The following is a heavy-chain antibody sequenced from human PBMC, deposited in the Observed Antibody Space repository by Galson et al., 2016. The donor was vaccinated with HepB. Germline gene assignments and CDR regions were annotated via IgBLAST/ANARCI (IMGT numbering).Heavy chain of an antibody. CDR1: GVTVSNNF. Sequence: SLRLSCAASGVTVSNNFISWVRQAPGRGLEWVSVIYSGGGTFYADSVKGRFIISRDGSKNTVYLQMNSLRAEDTAVYYCARDTWTWSGGPGTLVTVSS. D-gene: IGHD3-3*01. J-gene: IGHJ4*02. V-gene: IGHV3-66*01. CDR2: IYSGGGT. CDR3: ARDTWTWS.